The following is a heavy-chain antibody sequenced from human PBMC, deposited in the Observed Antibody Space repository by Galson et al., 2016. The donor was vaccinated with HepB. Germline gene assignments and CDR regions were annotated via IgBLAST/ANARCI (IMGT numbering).Heavy chain of an antibody. V-gene: IGHV4-34*01. Sequence: SETLSLTCAVYGGSFSGSHWSWIRQPPGKGLEYIGEINHRGSVYYNSSLQSRVIMSMDTSKNQFSLKLRSVTVADTALYYCVRGSFKGRGGFDYWGQGALVTVSS. CDR2: INHRGSV. CDR3: VRGSFKGRGGFDY. D-gene: IGHD3-10*01. CDR1: GGSFSGSH. J-gene: IGHJ4*02.